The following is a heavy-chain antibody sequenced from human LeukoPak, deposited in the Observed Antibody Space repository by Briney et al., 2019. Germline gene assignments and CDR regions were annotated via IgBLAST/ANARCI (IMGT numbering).Heavy chain of an antibody. CDR3: TRHDSTLGYYYYGMDV. J-gene: IGHJ6*02. CDR2: IRSKANSYAT. CDR1: GFTFSGSA. Sequence: PGGSLRLSCAASGFTFSGSAMHRVRQASGKGLEWVGRIRSKANSYATAYAASVKGRFTISRDDSKNTAYLQMNSLKTEDTAVYYCTRHDSTLGYYYYGMDVWGQGTTVTVSS. V-gene: IGHV3-73*01. D-gene: IGHD3-22*01.